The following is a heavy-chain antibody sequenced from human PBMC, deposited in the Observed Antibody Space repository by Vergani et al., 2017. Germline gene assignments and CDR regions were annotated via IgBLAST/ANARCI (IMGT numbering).Heavy chain of an antibody. J-gene: IGHJ4*02. Sequence: QVQLVQSGAEAKKPGASVKVSCKASGYTFTGYYMHWVRQAPGQGLEWMGWINPNSGGTNYAQKFQGRVTMTRDTSISTAYMELSRLRSDDTAVYYWARGPKGYSSGWYLVYWGQGTLVTVSS. CDR2: INPNSGGT. D-gene: IGHD6-19*01. V-gene: IGHV1-2*02. CDR1: GYTFTGYY. CDR3: ARGPKGYSSGWYLVY.